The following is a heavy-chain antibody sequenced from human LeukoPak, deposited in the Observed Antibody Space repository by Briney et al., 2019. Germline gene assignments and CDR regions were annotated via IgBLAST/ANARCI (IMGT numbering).Heavy chain of an antibody. CDR3: ARGFVVVPAAMLAWFDP. V-gene: IGHV4-34*01. CDR1: GGSFSGYY. J-gene: IGHJ5*02. CDR2: INHSGST. D-gene: IGHD2-2*01. Sequence: KPSETLSLTCAVYGGSFSGYYWSWIRQPPGKGLEWIGEINHSGSTNYNPSLESRVTISVDTSKNQFSLKLSSVTAADTAVYYCARGFVVVPAAMLAWFDPWGQGTLVTVSS.